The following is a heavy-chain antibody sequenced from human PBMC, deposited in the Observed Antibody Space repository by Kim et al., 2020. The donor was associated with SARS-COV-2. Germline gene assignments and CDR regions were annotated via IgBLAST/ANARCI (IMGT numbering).Heavy chain of an antibody. CDR1: GFTFGDYA. D-gene: IGHD3-3*01. Sequence: GGSLRLSCAASGFTFGDYAMHWVRQAPGKGLEWVSGISWNSGSIGYADSVKGRFTISRDNAKNSLYLQMNSLRAEDTALYYCAKDKVSIFGVADWYFDLWGRGTLVTVSS. V-gene: IGHV3-9*01. CDR3: AKDKVSIFGVADWYFDL. J-gene: IGHJ2*01. CDR2: ISWNSGSI.